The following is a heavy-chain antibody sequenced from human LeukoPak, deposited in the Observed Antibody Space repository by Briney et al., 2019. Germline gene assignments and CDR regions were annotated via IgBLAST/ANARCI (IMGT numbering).Heavy chain of an antibody. CDR1: GFTFSSYS. D-gene: IGHD3-22*01. CDR2: INTDGSST. Sequence: PGGSLRLSCAASGFTFSSYSMNWVRQAPGKGLVWVSRINTDGSSTSYADSVKGRFTISRDNAKNTLYLQMNSLRAEDTAVYYCARDGEYYYDSSGYPLFDYWGQGTLVTVSS. CDR3: ARDGEYYYDSSGYPLFDY. V-gene: IGHV3-74*01. J-gene: IGHJ4*02.